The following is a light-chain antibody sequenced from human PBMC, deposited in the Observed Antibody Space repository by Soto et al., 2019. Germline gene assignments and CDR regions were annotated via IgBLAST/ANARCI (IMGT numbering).Light chain of an antibody. CDR2: KSS. CDR1: QTISSW. CDR3: QQYKGYSIT. V-gene: IGKV1-5*03. J-gene: IGKJ5*01. Sequence: DIQRTQSPSPLSGSVVARFPISFRASQTISSWLAWYQQKPGKAPKLLIYKSSTLKSGVPSRFSGSGSGTEFTLTISSLQPDDVATYYCQQYKGYSITFGQGTKLEIK.